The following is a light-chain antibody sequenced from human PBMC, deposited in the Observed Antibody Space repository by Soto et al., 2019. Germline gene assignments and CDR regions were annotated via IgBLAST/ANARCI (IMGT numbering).Light chain of an antibody. CDR3: QQSYRTPLT. V-gene: IGKV1-39*01. CDR1: QSIGTY. CDR2: AAS. J-gene: IGKJ4*01. Sequence: DIQMTQSPSSLSASVGDRVTITCRASQSIGTYLNWYLQKPGKAPQLLIHAASSLQTGVPSRFSGSGSGTEFTHTISSLQPEDFATYYCQQSYRTPLTFGGGTKVEI.